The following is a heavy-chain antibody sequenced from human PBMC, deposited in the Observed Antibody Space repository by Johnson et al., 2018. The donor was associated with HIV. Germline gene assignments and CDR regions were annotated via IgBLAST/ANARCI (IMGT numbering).Heavy chain of an antibody. D-gene: IGHD3-22*01. CDR1: GFTFGTYW. CDR2: IKLDGSVT. Sequence: VQLVESGGGLVQPGESLRLSCVVSGFTFGTYWMTWVRQAPGNGLEWVATIKLDGSVTTYADSVKGRFFISSDNSKNALYLQMNSLRAEDTAVYYCTRGLDYYDSTGFRSASFDIWGQGTMVTVSS. J-gene: IGHJ3*02. CDR3: TRGLDYYDSTGFRSASFDI. V-gene: IGHV3-7*01.